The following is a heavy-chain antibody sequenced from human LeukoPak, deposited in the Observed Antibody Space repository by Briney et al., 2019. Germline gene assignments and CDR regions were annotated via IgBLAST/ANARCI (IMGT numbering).Heavy chain of an antibody. J-gene: IGHJ4*02. Sequence: SATLSLTCTVSGGSIGIYYWSSVRQPAGKGLEWIGRSYITGRTIYNPSLKSRVTMSLDTPKNQLSLNLSSVTAADTAVYYCARSGGSGFQLDSWGQGTLVTVSS. V-gene: IGHV4-4*07. CDR3: ARSGGSGFQLDS. D-gene: IGHD1-26*01. CDR2: SYITGRT. CDR1: GGSIGIYY.